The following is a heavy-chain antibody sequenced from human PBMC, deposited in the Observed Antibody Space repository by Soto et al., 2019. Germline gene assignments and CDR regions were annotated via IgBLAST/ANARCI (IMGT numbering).Heavy chain of an antibody. CDR3: ARGLGTIFGVVIIPYYYYGMDV. CDR1: GGSFSGYY. D-gene: IGHD3-3*01. V-gene: IGHV4-34*01. CDR2: INHSGST. Sequence: SETLSLTCAVYGGSFSGYYWSWIRQPPGKGLEWIGEINHSGSTDYNPSLKSRVTISVDASKNQFSLKLSSVTAADTAVYYCARGLGTIFGVVIIPYYYYGMDVWGQGTTVTVSS. J-gene: IGHJ6*02.